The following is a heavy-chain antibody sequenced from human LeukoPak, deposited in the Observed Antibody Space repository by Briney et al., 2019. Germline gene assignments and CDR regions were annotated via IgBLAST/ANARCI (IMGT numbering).Heavy chain of an antibody. CDR1: GYTFTSYA. CDR3: ARASYFDWLLTPMYYFDY. V-gene: IGHV1-3*01. J-gene: IGHJ4*02. CDR2: INAGNGNT. D-gene: IGHD3-9*01. Sequence: ASVKVSCKASGYTFTSYAMHWVRQAPGQRLEWMGWINAGNGNTKYSQKFQGRVTITRDTPASTAYMELSSLRSEDTAVYYCARASYFDWLLTPMYYFDYWGQGTLVTVSS.